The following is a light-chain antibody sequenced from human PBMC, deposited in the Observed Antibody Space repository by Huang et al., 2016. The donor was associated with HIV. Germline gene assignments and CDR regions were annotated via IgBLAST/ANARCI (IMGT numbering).Light chain of an antibody. CDR2: GAS. CDR3: QQYNNWPLT. V-gene: IGKV3-15*01. CDR1: QSVSSN. Sequence: EIVLTQSPATLSVSPGDRVILSCRASQSVSSNVAWHQQKPGQAPRLLIYGASTRATAIPAMFSGSGSGTEFTLTISSLQSEDFAVYYCQQYNNWPLTFGGGTKVEI. J-gene: IGKJ4*01.